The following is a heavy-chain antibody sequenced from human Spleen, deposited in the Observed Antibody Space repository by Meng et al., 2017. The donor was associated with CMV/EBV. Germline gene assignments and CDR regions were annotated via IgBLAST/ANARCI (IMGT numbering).Heavy chain of an antibody. CDR1: GGSVSSGGYY. D-gene: IGHD2-21*02. CDR2: IYYSGST. Sequence: EQQEQGPGLVKPSQTLSLTCTVSGGSVSSGGYYWTWIRQNPGKGLEWFGHIYYSGSTFYNPSLKRRVIISIDTSKNQFSLNLRSVTAADTAVYYCARVVTALWGYYFDYWGQGTLVTVSS. V-gene: IGHV4-31*03. J-gene: IGHJ4*02. CDR3: ARVVTALWGYYFDY.